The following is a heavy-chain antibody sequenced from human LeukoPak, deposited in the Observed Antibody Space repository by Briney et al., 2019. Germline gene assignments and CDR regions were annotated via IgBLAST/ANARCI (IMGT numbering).Heavy chain of an antibody. CDR1: GGSISSSSYY. V-gene: IGHV4-39*07. J-gene: IGHJ4*02. Sequence: PSETLSLTCTVSGGSISSSSYYWGWIRQPPGMGLEWIGSIYHSGSTYYNPSLKSRVTISVDTSKNHFSLKLSSVTAADTAVYYCARDNYYDSSGYYYVGEYFDYWGQGTLVTVSS. D-gene: IGHD3-22*01. CDR3: ARDNYYDSSGYYYVGEYFDY. CDR2: IYHSGST.